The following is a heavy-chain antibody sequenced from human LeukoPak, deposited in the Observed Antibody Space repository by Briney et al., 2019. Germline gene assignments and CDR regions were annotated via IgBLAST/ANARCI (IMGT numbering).Heavy chain of an antibody. D-gene: IGHD3-10*01. CDR1: GGSFSISY. Sequence: PSETLSLTCGVSGGSFSISYWSWIRQPPGEGLEWIGQIYHSGGANYNPSLRSRVTISIDTSKNQLSLRLSSVTAADTAVYYCARHGSYCFDSWGQGTLVTVSS. CDR3: ARHGSYCFDS. J-gene: IGHJ4*02. V-gene: IGHV4-34*01. CDR2: IYHSGGA.